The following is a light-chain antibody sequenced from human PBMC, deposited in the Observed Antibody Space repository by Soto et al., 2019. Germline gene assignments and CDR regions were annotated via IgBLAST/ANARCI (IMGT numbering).Light chain of an antibody. CDR2: GAS. CDR3: QQHSHWPPWT. Sequence: EVVLTQSPATLSLSPGERATLSCRASENVRTFVDWYQQKPGQAPRLLIHGASNRATGIPARFSGSGSGKDFTLTISNLEPEDFAVYYCQQHSHWPPWTFGQGTRVEI. J-gene: IGKJ1*01. V-gene: IGKV3-11*01. CDR1: ENVRTF.